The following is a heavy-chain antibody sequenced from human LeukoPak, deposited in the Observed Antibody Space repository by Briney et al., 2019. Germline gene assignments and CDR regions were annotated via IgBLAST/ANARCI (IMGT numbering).Heavy chain of an antibody. CDR3: AKSGVYYDFWSGYYDDY. J-gene: IGHJ4*02. CDR1: GFTFSSYA. Sequence: GGSLRLSCAASGFTFSSYAMSWVRQAPGKGLEWVSRISGSGDSTYYADSVKGRFTISRDNSKNTLYLQMNSLRAEDTAVYYCAKSGVYYDFWSGYYDDYWGQGTLVTVSS. V-gene: IGHV3-23*01. CDR2: ISGSGDST. D-gene: IGHD3-3*01.